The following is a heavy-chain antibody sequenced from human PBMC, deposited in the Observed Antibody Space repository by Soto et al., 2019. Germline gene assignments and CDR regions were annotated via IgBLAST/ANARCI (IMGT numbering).Heavy chain of an antibody. Sequence: PGGSLRLSCAASGFTFSSYAMHWFRQAPGKGLEWVAVISYDGSNKYYADSVKGRFTISRDNSKNTLYLQMNSLRAEDTAVYYCARGDGVWDAFDIWGQGTMVTVSS. CDR2: ISYDGSNK. CDR3: ARGDGVWDAFDI. V-gene: IGHV3-30-3*01. CDR1: GFTFSSYA. J-gene: IGHJ3*02. D-gene: IGHD3-16*01.